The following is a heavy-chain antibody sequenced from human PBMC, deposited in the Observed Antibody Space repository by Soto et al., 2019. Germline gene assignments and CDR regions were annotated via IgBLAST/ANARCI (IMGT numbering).Heavy chain of an antibody. V-gene: IGHV3-33*01. CDR2: IWYDGGNK. J-gene: IGHJ6*03. D-gene: IGHD2-15*01. Sequence: GGSLRLSCAASGFTFSSYGMHWVRQAPGKGLEWVAVIWYDGGNKYYADSVKGRFTISRDNSKNTLYLQMNSLRAEDTAVYYCARGYCSGGSCYSGGYMDVWGKGTTVTVSS. CDR1: GFTFSSYG. CDR3: ARGYCSGGSCYSGGYMDV.